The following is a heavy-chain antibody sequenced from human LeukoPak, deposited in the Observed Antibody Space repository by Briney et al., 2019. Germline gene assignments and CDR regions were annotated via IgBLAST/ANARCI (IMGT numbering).Heavy chain of an antibody. CDR3: AKGLTTVPYYYGMDV. Sequence: PGRSLRLSCAASGFTFSSYGMHWVRQAPGKGLEWVAVISYDESNKYYADSVKGRFTISRDNSKNTLYLQMNSLRAEDTAVYYCAKGLTTVPYYYGMDVWGQGTTVTVSS. V-gene: IGHV3-30*18. CDR1: GFTFSSYG. D-gene: IGHD4-17*01. J-gene: IGHJ6*02. CDR2: ISYDESNK.